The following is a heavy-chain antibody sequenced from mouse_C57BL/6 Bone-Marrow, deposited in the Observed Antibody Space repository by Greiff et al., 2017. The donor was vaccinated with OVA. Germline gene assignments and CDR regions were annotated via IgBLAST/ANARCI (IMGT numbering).Heavy chain of an antibody. CDR2: IRSKSSNYAT. J-gene: IGHJ1*03. D-gene: IGHD2-5*01. CDR3: VGSNYVYWYFDV. V-gene: IGHV10-3*01. Sequence: EVQRVESGGGLVQPKGSLKLSCAASGFTFNTYAMHWVRQAPGKGLEWVARIRSKSSNYATYYAVSVKDRFTISRDDSQSMLYLQMINLKTEDTAMYYCVGSNYVYWYFDVWGTGTTVTVSS. CDR1: GFTFNTYA.